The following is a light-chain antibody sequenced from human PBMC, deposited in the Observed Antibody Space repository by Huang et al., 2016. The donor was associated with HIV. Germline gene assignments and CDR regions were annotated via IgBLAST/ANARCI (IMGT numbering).Light chain of an antibody. V-gene: IGKV1-39*01. CDR3: QQSYRNPFT. Sequence: DIQMTQSPSSLSASVGDRVTITCRASQSITNYLNWYTQKPGKAPNLLIYAASSLQGGVPSRFSGSGSGTDFTLTISSLQPEDFATYYCQQSYRNPFTFGPGTKVDIK. CDR1: QSITNY. J-gene: IGKJ3*01. CDR2: AAS.